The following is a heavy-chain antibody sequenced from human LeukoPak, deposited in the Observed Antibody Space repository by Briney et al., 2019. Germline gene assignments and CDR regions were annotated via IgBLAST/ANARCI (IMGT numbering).Heavy chain of an antibody. CDR3: ARVNLLWLGESLDH. CDR2: VFYNGNT. CDR1: GDSIYNSNYY. J-gene: IGHJ4*02. V-gene: IGHV4-39*07. Sequence: SETLSLTCTVSGDSIYNSNYYWAWIRQPPGKGLEWIGSVFYNGNTYYNPSLKSRVSISVDTSKNQFSLKLRSVTAADTAVYHCARVNLLWLGESLDHWGQGTLVTVSS. D-gene: IGHD3-10*01.